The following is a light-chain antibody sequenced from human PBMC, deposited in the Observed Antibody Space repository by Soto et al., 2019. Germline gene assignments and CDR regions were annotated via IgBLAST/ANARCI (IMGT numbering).Light chain of an antibody. J-gene: IGKJ2*01. CDR1: QSVSSY. CDR2: DAS. V-gene: IGKV3-11*01. CDR3: QQLSNWPPYT. Sequence: EIVLTQSPATLSLSPGERATLSCRASQSVSSYLAWYQQKPAQSPRLLISDASNRATGIPARFSGSGSGTDFTLTISSLEPEDFAVYYCQQLSNWPPYTFGQGTKLEIK.